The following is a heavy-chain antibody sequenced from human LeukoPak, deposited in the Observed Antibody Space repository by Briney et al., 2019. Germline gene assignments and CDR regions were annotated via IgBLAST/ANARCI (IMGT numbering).Heavy chain of an antibody. V-gene: IGHV3-7*01. J-gene: IGHJ4*02. D-gene: IGHD6-13*01. CDR3: AREWQGGIAAAGTRIEGDY. Sequence: GGSLRLSCAVSGFSVNGYWMTWVRQAPGKGLEWVANIKQDGSEKNYVDSVKGRFTISRDNAENSLFLQMNSLRVEDTAVYYCAREWQGGIAAAGTRIEGDYWGQGTLVAVSS. CDR2: IKQDGSEK. CDR1: GFSVNGYW.